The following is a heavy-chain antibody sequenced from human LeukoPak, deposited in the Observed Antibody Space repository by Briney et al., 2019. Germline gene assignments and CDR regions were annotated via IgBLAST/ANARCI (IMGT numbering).Heavy chain of an antibody. V-gene: IGHV1-69*04. Sequence: SVKVSCKASGGTFSSYTISWVRQAPGQGLEWMGRIIPILGIANYAQKFQGRVTVTADKSTSTAYMELSSLRSGDTAVYYCARDPDSDYGDYDGFDPWGQGTLVTVSS. D-gene: IGHD4-17*01. CDR1: GGTFSSYT. CDR2: IIPILGIA. CDR3: ARDPDSDYGDYDGFDP. J-gene: IGHJ5*02.